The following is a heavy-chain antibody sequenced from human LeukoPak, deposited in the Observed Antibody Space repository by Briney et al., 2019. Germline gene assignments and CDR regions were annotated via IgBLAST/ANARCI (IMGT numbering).Heavy chain of an antibody. Sequence: ASVKVSCKASGYTFTSYYMHWVRQAPGQGLEWMGIINPSGGSTSYAQKFQGRVTMTRDTSTSTVYMELSSLRSEDTAVYYCARVGDCSSTSCYDAPYYYYGMDAWGQGTTVTVSS. CDR2: INPSGGST. V-gene: IGHV1-46*01. D-gene: IGHD2-2*01. J-gene: IGHJ6*02. CDR1: GYTFTSYY. CDR3: ARVGDCSSTSCYDAPYYYYGMDA.